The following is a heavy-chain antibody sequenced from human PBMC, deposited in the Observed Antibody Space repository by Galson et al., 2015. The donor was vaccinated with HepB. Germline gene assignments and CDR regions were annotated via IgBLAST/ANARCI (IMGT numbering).Heavy chain of an antibody. Sequence: SLRLSCAASGFTFSDYYMSWIRQAPGKGLEWVSYISSSGSTIYYADSVKGRFTISRDNAKNSLYLQMNSLRAEDTAVYYCARVPPYLYSYGAYFDYWGQGTLITVSS. J-gene: IGHJ4*02. CDR2: ISSSGSTI. CDR3: ARVPPYLYSYGAYFDY. CDR1: GFTFSDYY. V-gene: IGHV3-11*01. D-gene: IGHD5-18*01.